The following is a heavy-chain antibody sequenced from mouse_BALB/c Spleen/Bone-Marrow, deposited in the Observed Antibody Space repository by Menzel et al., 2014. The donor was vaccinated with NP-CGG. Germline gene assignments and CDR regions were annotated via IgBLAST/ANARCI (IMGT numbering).Heavy chain of an antibody. J-gene: IGHJ3*01. D-gene: IGHD6-1*01. CDR3: ARASSPDPAWFAY. CDR2: IDPSDSET. Sequence: QVQLQQSGPQLVRPGASVKISCKASGYSFTSYWMHWVKQRPGQGLEWIGMIDPSDSETRLNQKFKDKATLTVDKSSSTAYMQLSIPTSEASAVYYCARASSPDPAWFAYWGQGTLVTASA. CDR1: GYSFTSYW. V-gene: IGHV1S127*01.